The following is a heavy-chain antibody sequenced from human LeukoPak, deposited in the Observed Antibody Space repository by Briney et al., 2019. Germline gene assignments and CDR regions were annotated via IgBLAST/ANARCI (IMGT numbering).Heavy chain of an antibody. J-gene: IGHJ4*02. V-gene: IGHV1-18*01. CDR3: ARDGVKSCVSTSCYGDYYFDC. CDR2: ISAYNGIT. Sequence: ASVKVSCKASGYTFTNYGISWVRQAPGQGLEWMGWISAYNGITNYAQKLQGRGTMTTDTSTSTVYMELRSLRSDDTAVYYCARDGVKSCVSTSCYGDYYFDCWGQGTPVTVSA. D-gene: IGHD2-2*01. CDR1: GYTFTNYG.